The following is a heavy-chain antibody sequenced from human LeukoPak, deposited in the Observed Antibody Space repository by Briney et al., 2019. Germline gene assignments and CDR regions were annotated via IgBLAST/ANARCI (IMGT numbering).Heavy chain of an antibody. CDR2: MNPNSGNT. CDR3: ARASSVYCSGGSCYWDPSFDY. V-gene: IGHV1-8*01. Sequence: ASVKVSCKASGYTFTSYDINWVRQATGQGLEWMGWMNPNSGNTGYAQKFQGRVTITRNTSISTAYMELSSLRSEDTAVYYCARASSVYCSGGSCYWDPSFDYWGQGTLVTVSS. CDR1: GYTFTSYD. J-gene: IGHJ4*02. D-gene: IGHD2-15*01.